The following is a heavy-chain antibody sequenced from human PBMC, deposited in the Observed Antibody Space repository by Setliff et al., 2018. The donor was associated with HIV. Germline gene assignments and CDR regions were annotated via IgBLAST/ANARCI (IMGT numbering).Heavy chain of an antibody. J-gene: IGHJ4*02. CDR3: ARLIHTGLLYFDY. V-gene: IGHV4-4*09. D-gene: IGHD2-8*02. Sequence: SETLSLTCFVSGASISGHFWGWIRQPPGKGLEWIGYIYTSGTTEYNPSLDSRVTISVDTSRDQFFLNLRSVTAADTALYFCARLIHTGLLYFDYWGLGMLVT. CDR1: GASISGHF. CDR2: IYTSGTT.